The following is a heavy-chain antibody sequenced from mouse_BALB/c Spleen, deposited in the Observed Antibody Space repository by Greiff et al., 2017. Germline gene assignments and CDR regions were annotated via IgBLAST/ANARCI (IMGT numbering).Heavy chain of an antibody. CDR2: ISYSGST. J-gene: IGHJ3*01. V-gene: IGHV3-2*02. Sequence: EVKLVESGPGLVKPSQSLSLTCTVTGYSITSDYAWNWIRQFPGNKLEWMGYISYSGSTSYNPSLKSRISITRDTSKNQFFLQLNSVTTEDTATYYCARSSRGIYDYDEGFAYWGQGTLVTVSA. CDR3: ARSSRGIYDYDEGFAY. D-gene: IGHD2-4*01. CDR1: GYSITSDYA.